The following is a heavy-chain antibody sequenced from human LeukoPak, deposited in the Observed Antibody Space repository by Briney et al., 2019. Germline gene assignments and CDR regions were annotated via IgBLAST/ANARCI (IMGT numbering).Heavy chain of an antibody. D-gene: IGHD2-15*01. CDR1: GFTFSNYW. J-gene: IGHJ6*02. CDR2: ISYDESDK. Sequence: GGSLRLSCAASGFTFSNYWMSWVRQAPGKGLEWVAVISYDESDKYYADSVKGRFTISRDNSKNTLYLQMNSLRPEDTAVYYCAKGVVAATNAAYYGMDVWGQGTTVTVSS. CDR3: AKGVVAATNAAYYGMDV. V-gene: IGHV3-30*18.